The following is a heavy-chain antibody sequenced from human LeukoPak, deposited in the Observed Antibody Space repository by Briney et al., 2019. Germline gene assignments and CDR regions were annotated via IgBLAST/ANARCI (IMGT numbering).Heavy chain of an antibody. CDR3: ARDPTAFYGMDV. J-gene: IGHJ6*02. CDR2: IYSGGST. Sequence: GGSLRLSCTVAGFTVSSSYMSWVRQAPGKGLEWVSVIYSGGSTYYADSVKGRFTISRDNSKNTLYLQMNSLRAEDTAVYYCARDPTAFYGMDVWGQGTTVTVSS. V-gene: IGHV3-53*01. CDR1: GFTVSSSY.